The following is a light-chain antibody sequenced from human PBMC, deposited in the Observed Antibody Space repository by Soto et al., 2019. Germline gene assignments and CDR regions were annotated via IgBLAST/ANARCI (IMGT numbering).Light chain of an antibody. CDR2: GAS. V-gene: IGKV3-20*01. CDR1: QSVPSKY. CDR3: EYYGNSPLT. Sequence: EIVLTQAPGTLSLSPGERATLSCRASQSVPSKYLAWYQQKPGQAPWLLISGASSRATGIPERFSGSGSGTDFTLTISGVEPEDFAVYYCEYYGNSPLTVGGVTKVEIK. J-gene: IGKJ4*01.